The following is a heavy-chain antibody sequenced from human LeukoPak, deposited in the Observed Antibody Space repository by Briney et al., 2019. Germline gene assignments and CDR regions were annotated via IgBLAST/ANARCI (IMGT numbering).Heavy chain of an antibody. Sequence: ASVKVSCKASGGTFSSYAISWVRQVPGQGLEWMGGIIPIFGTANYAQKFQGRVTITADKSTSTAYMELSSLRSEDTAVYYCARVEGDTAMVYWGQGTLVTVSS. CDR3: ARVEGDTAMVY. J-gene: IGHJ4*02. D-gene: IGHD5-18*01. CDR1: GGTFSSYA. CDR2: IIPIFGTA. V-gene: IGHV1-69*06.